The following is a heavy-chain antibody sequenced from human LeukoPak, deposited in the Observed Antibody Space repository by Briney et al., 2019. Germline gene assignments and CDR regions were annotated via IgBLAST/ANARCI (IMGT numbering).Heavy chain of an antibody. CDR3: ARAGLNVVVVAATDNWFDP. V-gene: IGHV3-48*03. D-gene: IGHD2-15*01. Sequence: GGSLRLSCAASGFTFSSYEMNWVRQAPGKGLEWVSYIINSGSTIYYADSVKGRFTISRDNSKNTLYLQMNSLRAEDTAVYYCARAGLNVVVVAATDNWFDPWGQGTLVTVSS. CDR2: IINSGSTI. J-gene: IGHJ5*02. CDR1: GFTFSSYE.